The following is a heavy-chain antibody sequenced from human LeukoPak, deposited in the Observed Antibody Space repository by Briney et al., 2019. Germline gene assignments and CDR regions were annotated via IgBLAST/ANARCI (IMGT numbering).Heavy chain of an antibody. CDR3: AKDNRRHYTSGPNPDSLH. CDR2: ISWNSGSI. V-gene: IGHV3-9*01. D-gene: IGHD6-19*01. CDR1: GFIFNNYA. J-gene: IGHJ4*02. Sequence: GGSLRLSCAGSGFIFNNYAMHWFRQPPGKGLEWVSGISWNSGSIDYADSVKGRFTISRDNAKNSLYLQMNSLRVEDTAFYYCAKDNRRHYTSGPNPDSLHWGQGALVTVSS.